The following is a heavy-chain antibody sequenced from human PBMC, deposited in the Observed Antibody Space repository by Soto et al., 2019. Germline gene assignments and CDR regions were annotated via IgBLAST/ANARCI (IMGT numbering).Heavy chain of an antibody. J-gene: IGHJ4*02. CDR3: AREAVFGSSWDFDY. V-gene: IGHV4-34*01. CDR1: GGSFSGYY. D-gene: IGHD6-13*01. CDR2: INHSGST. Sequence: PSETLSLTCAVYGGSFSGYYWSWIRQPPGKGLEWIGEINHSGSTNYNPSLKSRVTISVDTSKNQFSLKLSSVTAADTAVYYCAREAVFGSSWDFDYWGQGTLVTVSS.